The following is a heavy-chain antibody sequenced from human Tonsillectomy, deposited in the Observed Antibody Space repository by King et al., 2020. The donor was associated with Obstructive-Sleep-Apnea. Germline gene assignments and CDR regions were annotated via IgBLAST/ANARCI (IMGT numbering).Heavy chain of an antibody. CDR2: ISYDGSNK. J-gene: IGHJ6*02. Sequence: VQLVESGGGVVQPGRSLRLSCGASGFTFSSYAMHWVRQAPGKGLEWVSVISYDGSNKYYADSVKGRLTISRDNSKNTLYLQMNSLRAEDTAVYYCARVLDIVVVPGTKYYYYYAMDVWGQGTTVTVSS. CDR3: ARVLDIVVVPGTKYYYYYAMDV. CDR1: GFTFSSYA. V-gene: IGHV3-30*04. D-gene: IGHD2-2*03.